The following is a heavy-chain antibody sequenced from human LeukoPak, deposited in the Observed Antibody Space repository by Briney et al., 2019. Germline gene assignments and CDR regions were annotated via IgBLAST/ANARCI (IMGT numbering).Heavy chain of an antibody. V-gene: IGHV3-23*01. CDR3: VKGRISEDGLDF. D-gene: IGHD6-13*01. Sequence: PGGSLTLSCAASGFTFSSYAMSWVREAPARGLEWVSSLRGNGDTFYADSVKGRFTISRDNSKNMLYLQMNSLRAEDTAVYYCVKGRISEDGLDFWGQGTLVTVSS. J-gene: IGHJ4*02. CDR2: LRGNGDT. CDR1: GFTFSSYA.